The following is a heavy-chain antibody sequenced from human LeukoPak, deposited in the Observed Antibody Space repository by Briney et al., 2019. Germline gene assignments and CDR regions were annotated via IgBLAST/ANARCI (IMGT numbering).Heavy chain of an antibody. CDR2: IYYSGST. CDR1: GGSISSSSYY. J-gene: IGHJ4*02. V-gene: IGHV4-39*01. CDR3: ARHAHYFDSSGYYSFDY. Sequence: PSETLSLTCTVSGGSISSSSYYWGWIRQPPGKGLEGIGSIYYSGSTYYNPSLKSRVTISVDTSKNQFSLKLSSVTAADTAVYYCARHAHYFDSSGYYSFDYWGQGTLVTVSS. D-gene: IGHD3-22*01.